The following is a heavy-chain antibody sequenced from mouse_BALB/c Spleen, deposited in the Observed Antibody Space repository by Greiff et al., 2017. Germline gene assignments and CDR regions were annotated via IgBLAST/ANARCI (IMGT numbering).Heavy chain of an antibody. D-gene: IGHD1-1*01. CDR3: TREGGSSGRYFDV. J-gene: IGHJ1*01. CDR2: IYPGSGST. Sequence: LQQPGSELVRPGASVKLSCKASGYTFTSYWMHWVKQRHGQGLEWIGNIYPGSGSTNYDEKFKSKGTLTVDTSSSTAYMHLSSLTSEDSAVYYCTREGGSSGRYFDVWGAGTTVTVSS. CDR1: GYTFTSYW. V-gene: IGHV1S22*01.